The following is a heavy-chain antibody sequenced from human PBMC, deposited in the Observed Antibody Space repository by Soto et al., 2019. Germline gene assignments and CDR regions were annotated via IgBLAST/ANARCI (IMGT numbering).Heavy chain of an antibody. Sequence: SETLSLTCSVWGGCISSCYWNWIRQPPGKGLEWIGYIYYSGSTNYNPSLKSRVTISVDTSKNQFSLKLSSVTAADTAVYYCARVASLRFLEWSPIYYYYYYMDVWGKGTTVTVSS. J-gene: IGHJ6*03. D-gene: IGHD3-3*01. CDR3: ARVASLRFLEWSPIYYYYYYMDV. V-gene: IGHV4-59*01. CDR2: IYYSGST. CDR1: GGCISSCY.